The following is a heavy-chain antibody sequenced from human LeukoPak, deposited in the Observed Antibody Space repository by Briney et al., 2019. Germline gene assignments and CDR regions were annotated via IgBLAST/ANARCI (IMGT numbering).Heavy chain of an antibody. D-gene: IGHD3-10*01. Sequence: ASVKVSCKASGYTFTSYDINWVRQATGQGLEWMGLMNPNSGNTGYAQKFQGRVTMTRNTSISTAYMELSSLRSEDTAVYYCARAAVRMVRGVIYYYYYMDVWGKGTTVTISS. CDR2: MNPNSGNT. V-gene: IGHV1-8*01. CDR1: GYTFTSYD. J-gene: IGHJ6*03. CDR3: ARAAVRMVRGVIYYYYYMDV.